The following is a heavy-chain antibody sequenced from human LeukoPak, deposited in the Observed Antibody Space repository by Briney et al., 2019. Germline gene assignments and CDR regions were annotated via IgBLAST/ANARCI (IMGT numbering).Heavy chain of an antibody. Sequence: PSETLSLTCAVYGGSFSGYYWSWIRQPPGKGLEWIGEINHSGSTNYNPSLKSRVTISVDTSKNQFSLTLSSVTAADTAVYYCARIPTIAVASFDYWGQGTLVTVSS. CDR1: GGSFSGYY. J-gene: IGHJ4*02. CDR3: ARIPTIAVASFDY. D-gene: IGHD6-19*01. V-gene: IGHV4-34*01. CDR2: INHSGST.